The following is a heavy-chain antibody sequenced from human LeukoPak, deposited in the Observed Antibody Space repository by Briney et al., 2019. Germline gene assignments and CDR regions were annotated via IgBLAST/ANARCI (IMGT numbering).Heavy chain of an antibody. CDR3: AGGGYRDIVVVPAAFGAYYYMDV. D-gene: IGHD2-2*01. V-gene: IGHV1-69*05. Sequence: SVKVSCKASGGTFSSYAISWVRQAPGQGLEWMGGINPIFGTANYAQKFQGRVTITTDESTSTAYMELSSLRSEDTAVYYCAGGGYRDIVVVPAAFGAYYYMDVWGKGTTVTVSS. CDR1: GGTFSSYA. J-gene: IGHJ6*03. CDR2: INPIFGTA.